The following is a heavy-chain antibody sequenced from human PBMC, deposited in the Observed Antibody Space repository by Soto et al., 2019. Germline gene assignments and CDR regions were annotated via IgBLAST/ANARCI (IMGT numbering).Heavy chain of an antibody. Sequence: QVQLVQSGAEVKKPGSSVKVSCKASGGTFSSYAISWVRQAPGQGLEWMGGIIPIFGTANYAQKFQGRVTITADKSTSTAYMELSSLRSEDTAVYYCAGDRYYGSGSYYTGWFDPWGQGTLVTVSS. CDR3: AGDRYYGSGSYYTGWFDP. CDR1: GGTFSSYA. CDR2: IIPIFGTA. V-gene: IGHV1-69*06. J-gene: IGHJ5*02. D-gene: IGHD3-10*01.